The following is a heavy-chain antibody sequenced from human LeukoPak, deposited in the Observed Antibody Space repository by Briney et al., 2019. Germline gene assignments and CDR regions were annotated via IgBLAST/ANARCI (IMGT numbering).Heavy chain of an antibody. V-gene: IGHV1-18*01. J-gene: IGHJ5*02. D-gene: IGHD2-2*01. CDR2: ISGYNGNT. CDR3: ARDPFRHIVVVPSAITGLDP. Sequence: ASVKVSCKASGYTFTNYGITWVRQAPGQGLEWMGWISGYNGNTNYAQNLQGRVTMTTDTSTTTAYMELRSLRSDDTAVYYCARDPFRHIVVVPSAITGLDPWGQGTLVTDSS. CDR1: GYTFTNYG.